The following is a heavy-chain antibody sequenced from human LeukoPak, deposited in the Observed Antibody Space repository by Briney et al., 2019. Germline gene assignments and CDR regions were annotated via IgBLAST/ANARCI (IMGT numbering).Heavy chain of an antibody. J-gene: IGHJ4*02. Sequence: PGGSLRVSWAASEFTFSNYWMTWVRQAPGKGLEWVANINKDGSTQNYVDSVKGRFTISRDNARSSLYLQMNSLRAEDTAVYYCVRDRTYFEGSIYYGRLDYWGQGTLVTVSS. CDR3: VRDRTYFEGSIYYGRLDY. CDR1: EFTFSNYW. V-gene: IGHV3-7*01. D-gene: IGHD3-9*01. CDR2: INKDGSTQ.